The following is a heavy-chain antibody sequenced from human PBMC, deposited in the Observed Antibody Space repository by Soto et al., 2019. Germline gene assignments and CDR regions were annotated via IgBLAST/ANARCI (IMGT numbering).Heavy chain of an antibody. J-gene: IGHJ4*02. CDR3: ASLLYYDSSGFYHSFDY. V-gene: IGHV4-39*01. Sequence: SETLSLTCTVSGGSISSSSYYWAWIRQPPGKGLEWIGTIYYSGSTYCNPSLKSRVTISVDTSKSQFSLKLSSVTAADTAVYYCASLLYYDSSGFYHSFDYWGQGTLVTVSS. D-gene: IGHD3-22*01. CDR2: IYYSGST. CDR1: GGSISSSSYY.